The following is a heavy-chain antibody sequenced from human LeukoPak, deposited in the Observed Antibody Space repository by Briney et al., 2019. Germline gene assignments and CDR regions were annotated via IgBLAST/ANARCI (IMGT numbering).Heavy chain of an antibody. Sequence: GGSLRLSCAASEFTFSNYLMHWVRQAPGKGLVWVSRISGDGSTTTYADSVKGRFTSSRDNAKNTLYLQMNSLGVEDTAVYYCAREVVGLAFDYWGQGTLATVSS. D-gene: IGHD1-26*01. CDR3: AREVVGLAFDY. J-gene: IGHJ4*02. CDR2: ISGDGSTT. CDR1: EFTFSNYL. V-gene: IGHV3-74*01.